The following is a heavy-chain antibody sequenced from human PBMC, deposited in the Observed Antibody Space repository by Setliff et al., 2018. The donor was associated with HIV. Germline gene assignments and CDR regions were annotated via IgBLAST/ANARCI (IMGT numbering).Heavy chain of an antibody. CDR2: IYPGDSST. D-gene: IGHD6-13*01. CDR3: ARNLVAAGGNYYFDY. CDR1: GYGFSSYW. V-gene: IGHV5-51*01. Sequence: PGESLKISCKGSGYGFSSYWIGWVRQMPGKGLEWMGIIYPGDSSTRYSPSFQGQVTISADKSISTAYLQWTSLKASDSAMYYCARNLVAAGGNYYFDYWGQGTLVTVSS. J-gene: IGHJ4*02.